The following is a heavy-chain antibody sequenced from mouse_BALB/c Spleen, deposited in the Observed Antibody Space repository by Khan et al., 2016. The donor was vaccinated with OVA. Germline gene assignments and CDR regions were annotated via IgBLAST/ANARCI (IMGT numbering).Heavy chain of an antibody. Sequence: EVMLVESGGGLVKPGGSLKLSCAASGFTFSNYAMSWVRQSPEKRLEWVASISSGDSTSYPDRVKGRFAISRAHARNNLSLKLSSMRTEDTAMYYCARDYWFAYWGQGTLVTVSA. V-gene: IGHV5-6-5*01. J-gene: IGHJ3*01. CDR1: GFTFSNYA. CDR2: ISSGDST. CDR3: ARDYWFAY.